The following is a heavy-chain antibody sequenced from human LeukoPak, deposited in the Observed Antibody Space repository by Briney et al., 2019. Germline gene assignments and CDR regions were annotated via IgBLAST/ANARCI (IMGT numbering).Heavy chain of an antibody. D-gene: IGHD3-9*01. Sequence: GGSLRLSCAASGFTFSDYAMSWVRQAPGKGLEWVSYISSSGSTIYYADSVKGRFTISRDNAKNSLYLQMNSLRAEDTAVYYCARDRYDIFLFDYWGQGTLVTVSS. CDR1: GFTFSDYA. CDR3: ARDRYDIFLFDY. V-gene: IGHV3-11*01. CDR2: ISSSGSTI. J-gene: IGHJ4*02.